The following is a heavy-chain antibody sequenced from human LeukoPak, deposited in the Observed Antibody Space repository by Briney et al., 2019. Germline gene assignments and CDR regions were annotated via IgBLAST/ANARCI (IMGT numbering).Heavy chain of an antibody. J-gene: IGHJ3*02. Sequence: GTSVKVSCKASGFTFTSSAVQWVRQARGQRLEWIGWIVVGSDNTNYAQKFQERVTITRDMSTSTAYMELSSLRSEDTAVYYCAAGWVTAATDAFDIWGQGTMVTVSS. CDR1: GFTFTSSA. V-gene: IGHV1-58*01. CDR3: AAGWVTAATDAFDI. CDR2: IVVGSDNT. D-gene: IGHD2-2*01.